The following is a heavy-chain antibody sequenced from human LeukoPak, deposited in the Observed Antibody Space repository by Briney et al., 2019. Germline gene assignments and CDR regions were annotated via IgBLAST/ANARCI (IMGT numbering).Heavy chain of an antibody. CDR3: AKARGSYSQFDY. CDR1: GFIFIDYW. CDR2: INPDGSQK. Sequence: GGSLRLSCATSGFIFIDYWLSWVRQAPGKGLEWVANINPDGSQKNYVDSVRGRFTISRDNAKNSLYLQMNSLRAEDTAIYYCAKARGSYSQFDYWGQGTLVTVSS. D-gene: IGHD1-26*01. V-gene: IGHV3-7*03. J-gene: IGHJ4*02.